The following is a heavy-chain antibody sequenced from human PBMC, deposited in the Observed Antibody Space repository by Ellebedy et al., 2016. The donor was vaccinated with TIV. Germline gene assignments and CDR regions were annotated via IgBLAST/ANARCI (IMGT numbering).Heavy chain of an antibody. Sequence: GGSLRLSXAASGFTFSSYWMSWVRQAPGKGLEWVANIKQDGSEKYYVDSVKGRFTISRDNAKNSLYLQMNSLRAEDTAVYYCARSRRESIFGGISWYFDLWGRGTLVTVSS. CDR1: GFTFSSYW. J-gene: IGHJ2*01. CDR2: IKQDGSEK. V-gene: IGHV3-7*01. D-gene: IGHD3-3*01. CDR3: ARSRRESIFGGISWYFDL.